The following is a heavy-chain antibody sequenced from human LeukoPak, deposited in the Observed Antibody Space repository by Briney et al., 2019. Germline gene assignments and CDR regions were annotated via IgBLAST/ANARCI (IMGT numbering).Heavy chain of an antibody. V-gene: IGHV4-34*01. D-gene: IGHD3-9*01. CDR3: ARGPDERTIRYSDWLYNY. J-gene: IGHJ4*02. CDR1: GGSFSGYY. CDR2: INHSGST. Sequence: SETLSLTCAVYGGSFSGYYWSWIRQPPGKGLEWIGEINHSGSTNYNPSLKSRVTISVDTSKNQFSLKLSSVTAADTAVYYCARGPDERTIRYSDWLYNYWGQGTLVTVSS.